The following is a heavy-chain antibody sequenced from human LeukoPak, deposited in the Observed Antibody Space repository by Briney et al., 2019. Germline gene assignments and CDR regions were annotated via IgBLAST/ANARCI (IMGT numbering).Heavy chain of an antibody. D-gene: IGHD3/OR15-3a*01. V-gene: IGHV3-33*01. CDR3: ARGSQDSAYYFDY. CDR2: IWYDGSNK. Sequence: PGRSLRLSCAASGFTFSSYGMHWVRQAPGKGLEWVAVIWYDGSNKYYAGSVKGRFTISRDNSKNTLYLQMNSLRAEDTAVYYCARGSQDSAYYFDYWGEGTLVTVSS. CDR1: GFTFSSYG. J-gene: IGHJ4*02.